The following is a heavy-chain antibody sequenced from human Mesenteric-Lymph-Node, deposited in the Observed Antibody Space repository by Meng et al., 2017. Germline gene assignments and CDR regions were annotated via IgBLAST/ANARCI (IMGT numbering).Heavy chain of an antibody. V-gene: IGHV3-7*01. CDR2: IKQDGSEN. D-gene: IGHD5-18*01. CDR1: GFSFSNYW. Sequence: GGSLRLSCAASGFSFSNYWMTWVRQAPGKGLEWVASIKQDGSENYYVDSVKGRFTLSRDNAKNSVYLQMISLRAEDTAVYYCASGDKDTAMVTRYWGQGTLVTVSS. J-gene: IGHJ4*02. CDR3: ASGDKDTAMVTRY.